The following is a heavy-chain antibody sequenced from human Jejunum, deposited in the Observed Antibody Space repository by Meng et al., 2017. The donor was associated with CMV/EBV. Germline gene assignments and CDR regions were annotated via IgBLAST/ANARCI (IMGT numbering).Heavy chain of an antibody. D-gene: IGHD3-22*01. CDR3: ASLYDSSGYPNDY. CDR1: GGSMSSHY. CDR2: IYYSGGT. Sequence: CSVSGGSMSSHYWSWIRQPPGKELEWIGNIYYSGGTKYNPSLKSRVTISLDTSENQFSLKLTSVTAADTAVYYCASLYDSSGYPNDYWGRGTLVTVSS. V-gene: IGHV4-59*11. J-gene: IGHJ4*02.